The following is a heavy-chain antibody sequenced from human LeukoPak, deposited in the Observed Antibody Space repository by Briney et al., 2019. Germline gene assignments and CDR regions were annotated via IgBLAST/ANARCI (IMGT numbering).Heavy chain of an antibody. V-gene: IGHV3-21*01. D-gene: IGHD5-12*01. CDR3: ASGYSGYEPFDY. J-gene: IGHJ4*02. CDR2: ISSSSSYI. CDR1: GSTFSSYS. Sequence: GGSLRLSCAASGSTFSSYSMNWVRQAPGKGLEWVSSISSSSSYIYYADSVKGRFTISRDNAKNSLYLQMNSLRAEDTAVYYCASGYSGYEPFDYWGQGTLVTVSS.